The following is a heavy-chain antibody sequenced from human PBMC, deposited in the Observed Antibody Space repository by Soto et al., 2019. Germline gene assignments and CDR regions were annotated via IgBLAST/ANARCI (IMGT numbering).Heavy chain of an antibody. CDR3: ATDAPRIGYGSGSYDY. CDR2: FDPEDGET. D-gene: IGHD3-10*01. CDR1: GYTLTELS. Sequence: SVKVSCKVSGYTLTELSMHWVRQAPGKGLEWMGGFDPEDGETIYAQKFQGRVTMTEDTSTDTAYMELSSLRSEDTAVYYCATDAPRIGYGSGSYDYWGQGTLVTVSS. J-gene: IGHJ4*02. V-gene: IGHV1-24*01.